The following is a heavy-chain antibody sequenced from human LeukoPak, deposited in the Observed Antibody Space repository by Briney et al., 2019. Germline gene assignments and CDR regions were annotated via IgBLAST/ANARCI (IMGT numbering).Heavy chain of an antibody. D-gene: IGHD4/OR15-4a*01. CDR1: GFTVIDSS. Sequence: GGSLKLACAASGFTVIDSSVHWVRQPSGKGLDWVGRVRSKPNNYATTYAASVKGSFFISRDDSKNTAYLQMHSLKTEDTATYYCTRGGSWCNGYYCYMDVWGKGTTVVVSS. CDR3: TRGGSWCNGYYCYMDV. V-gene: IGHV3-73*01. J-gene: IGHJ6*03. CDR2: VRSKPNNYAT.